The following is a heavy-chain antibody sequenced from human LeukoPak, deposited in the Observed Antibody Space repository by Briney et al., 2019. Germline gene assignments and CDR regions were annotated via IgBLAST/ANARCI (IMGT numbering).Heavy chain of an antibody. CDR1: GFTFSSYA. D-gene: IGHD2-2*01. CDR2: ISGSGGNT. V-gene: IGHV3-23*01. J-gene: IGHJ4*02. CDR3: AKDSVAVPAARGFGSRRVFDY. Sequence: GGSLRLSCAASGFTFSSYAMSWVRQAPGKGLEWVSAISGSGGNTYYADSVKGRFTISRDNSKNTLYLQMNSLRAEDTAVYYCAKDSVAVPAARGFGSRRVFDYWGQGTLVTVSS.